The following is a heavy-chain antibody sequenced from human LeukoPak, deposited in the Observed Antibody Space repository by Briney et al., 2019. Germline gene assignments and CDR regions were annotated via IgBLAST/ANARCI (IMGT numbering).Heavy chain of an antibody. V-gene: IGHV4-59*10. CDR3: ARDGLRYFDWFGPGGGYYYYGMDV. CDR1: GGSFSSYY. D-gene: IGHD3-9*01. Sequence: SETLSLTCAVYGGSFSSYYWSWIRQPAGKGLEWIGRIYTSGSTNHNPSLKSRVTMSVDTSKNQFSLKLSSVTAADTAVYYCARDGLRYFDWFGPGGGYYYYGMDVWGQGTTVTVSS. J-gene: IGHJ6*02. CDR2: IYTSGST.